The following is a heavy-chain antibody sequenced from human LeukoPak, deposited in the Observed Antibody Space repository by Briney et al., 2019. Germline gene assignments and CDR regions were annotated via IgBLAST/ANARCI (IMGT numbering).Heavy chain of an antibody. CDR3: ARDAQWELDY. CDR1: GLTFSRYW. Sequence: GGSLRLSCAASGLTFSRYWMDGVRQARGKGMVWVSLINSYGTSTSYADSLKRRFTISRHNANNTLYLQMNSLRAEDTAVYYCARDAQWELDYWGQGTLVTVPS. J-gene: IGHJ4*02. D-gene: IGHD1-26*01. V-gene: IGHV3-74*01. CDR2: INSYGTST.